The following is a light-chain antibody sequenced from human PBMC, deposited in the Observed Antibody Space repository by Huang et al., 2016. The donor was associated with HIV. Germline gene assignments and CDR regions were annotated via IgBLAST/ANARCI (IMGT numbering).Light chain of an antibody. Sequence: DIQMTQSPSSLSASVGDRVTITCRASQSISLYLNWYQQKPGKAPKLLIYATSNLHSGVPSRFSGSGSGTDFTLTISSRQPEDLATYYCQQSYRFPWTFGQGTKVEIK. V-gene: IGKV1-39*01. CDR1: QSISLY. CDR3: QQSYRFPWT. CDR2: ATS. J-gene: IGKJ1*01.